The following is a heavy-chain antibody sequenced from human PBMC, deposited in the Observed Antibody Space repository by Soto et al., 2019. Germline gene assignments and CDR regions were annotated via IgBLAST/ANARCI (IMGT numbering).Heavy chain of an antibody. J-gene: IGHJ1*01. CDR2: ISSSGGST. V-gene: IGHV3-23*01. Sequence: PGGSLRLSCAASGFTFSNYAMSWVRQAPGKGLEWVSVISSSGGSTYYADSVKGRFTISRDNSKNTLYLQVNSLRAEDTAVYYCAKDDGEFWSGYYMKYFHQWGQGNLVTVSS. CDR1: GFTFSNYA. D-gene: IGHD3-3*01. CDR3: AKDDGEFWSGYYMKYFHQ.